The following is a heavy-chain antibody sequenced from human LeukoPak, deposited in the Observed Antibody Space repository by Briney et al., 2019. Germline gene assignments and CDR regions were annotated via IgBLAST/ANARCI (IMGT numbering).Heavy chain of an antibody. V-gene: IGHV4-4*02. CDR1: GGSISSGDYY. D-gene: IGHD6-13*01. Sequence: PSETLSLTCTVSGGSISSGDYYWSWVRQPPGKGLEWIGEIYHSGSTNYNPSLKSRVTISVDKSKNQFSLKLSSVTAADTAVYYCARLEYSSSWCFDYWGQGTLVTVSS. J-gene: IGHJ4*02. CDR3: ARLEYSSSWCFDY. CDR2: IYHSGST.